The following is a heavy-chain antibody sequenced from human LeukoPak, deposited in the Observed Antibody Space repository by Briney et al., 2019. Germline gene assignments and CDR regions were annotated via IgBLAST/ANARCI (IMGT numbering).Heavy chain of an antibody. D-gene: IGHD3-3*01. CDR1: GGSISSHY. CDR3: ARDSIRSGFDY. V-gene: IGHV4-59*11. CDR2: TYYTGST. Sequence: SETLSLTCTVSGGSISSHYWSWIRQPPGKGLECIGYTYYTGSTNYNPSLKSRVTISVDTSENQFSLKLRSVTAADTAVYYCARDSIRSGFDYWGQGKLVTVSS. J-gene: IGHJ4*02.